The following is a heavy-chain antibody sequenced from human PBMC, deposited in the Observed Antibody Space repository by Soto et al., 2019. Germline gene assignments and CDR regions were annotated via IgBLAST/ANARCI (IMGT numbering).Heavy chain of an antibody. CDR3: AREEYYYGSGAFFDY. CDR1: GGTFSSYT. D-gene: IGHD3-10*01. CDR2: IIPILGIA. V-gene: IGHV1-69*08. Sequence: QVQLVQSGAEVKKPGSSVKVSCKASGGTFSSYTISWVRQAPGQGLEWMGRIIPILGIANYAQKFQGRVTITADKSTSTAYMEVSILRSEDTAVYYCAREEYYYGSGAFFDYWGQGTLVTVSS. J-gene: IGHJ4*02.